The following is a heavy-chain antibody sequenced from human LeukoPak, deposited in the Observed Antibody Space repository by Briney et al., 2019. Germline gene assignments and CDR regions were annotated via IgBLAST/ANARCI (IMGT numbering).Heavy chain of an antibody. Sequence: GGSLRLSCAASTFTFSSYGMHWVRQAPGKGLVWVSRINSDGSSTNYADSVKGRFTISRDNAKDTLYLQMNSLRAEDTAVYYCARDLSGEDFDYWGQGTLVTVSS. CDR2: INSDGSST. CDR1: TFTFSSYG. V-gene: IGHV3-74*01. CDR3: ARDLSGEDFDY. J-gene: IGHJ4*02. D-gene: IGHD3-10*01.